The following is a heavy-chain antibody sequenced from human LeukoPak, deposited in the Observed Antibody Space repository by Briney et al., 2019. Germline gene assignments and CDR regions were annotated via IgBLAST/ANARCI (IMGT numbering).Heavy chain of an antibody. V-gene: IGHV4-31*03. J-gene: IGHJ4*02. Sequence: SETLSLTCNVSGGSISSGGYYWTWIRQHPGKGLEWIGYIYYSGRTYYNPSLKSRVIISIDTSKNQFSLKLNSVTAADTAVYYCARAAHYDVLTGYSKPSPFDYWGQGTLVTVSS. CDR1: GGSISSGGYY. CDR3: ARAAHYDVLTGYSKPSPFDY. D-gene: IGHD3-9*01. CDR2: IYYSGRT.